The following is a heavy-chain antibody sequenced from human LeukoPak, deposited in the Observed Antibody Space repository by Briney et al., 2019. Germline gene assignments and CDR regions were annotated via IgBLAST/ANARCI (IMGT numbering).Heavy chain of an antibody. J-gene: IGHJ4*02. CDR1: GFTFSSFG. V-gene: IGHV3-33*06. CDR3: AKEDDFGHLHDY. CDR2: IVNDGGDE. D-gene: IGHD4-17*01. Sequence: GRSLRLSCSGSGFTFSSFGIHWVRQTPGKGLQWVALIVNDGGDEFYSDSVKGRFTVSRDNSNNTMFLYMTSLRVEDTAVYYCAKEDDFGHLHDYWGRGTRVTVSS.